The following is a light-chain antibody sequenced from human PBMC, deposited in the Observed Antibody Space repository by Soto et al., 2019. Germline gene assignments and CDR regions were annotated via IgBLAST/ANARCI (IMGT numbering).Light chain of an antibody. V-gene: IGKV1-5*03. CDR1: QTISSW. Sequence: DIQMTQSPSTLSGSVGDRVTITCRASQTISSWLAWYQQKPGKAPKLLIYKASTLKSGVPSRFSGSGSGTEFTLTISSLQPDDFATYYCLQDHDYQWTFGRGTKVDIK. J-gene: IGKJ2*02. CDR3: LQDHDYQWT. CDR2: KAS.